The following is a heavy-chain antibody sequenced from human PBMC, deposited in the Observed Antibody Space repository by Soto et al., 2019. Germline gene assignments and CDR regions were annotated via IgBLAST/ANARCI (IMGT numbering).Heavy chain of an antibody. CDR2: INPKFGDT. J-gene: IGHJ6*02. D-gene: IGHD3-10*02. Sequence: QVQLVQSGAEVKEPGDSVRVSCEASGYTFTACHIHWVRQAPGQGLEWMGWINPKFGDTTYAQDFQGRVSMTRDMSISTVYMELSRLTSDDTAIYYCARNMDYYYGRGSGNGHGVWGQGTTVTVFS. CDR3: ARNMDYYYGRGSGNGHGV. CDR1: GYTFTACH. V-gene: IGHV1-2*02.